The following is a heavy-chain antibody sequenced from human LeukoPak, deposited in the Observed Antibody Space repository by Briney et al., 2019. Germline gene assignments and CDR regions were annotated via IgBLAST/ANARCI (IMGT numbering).Heavy chain of an antibody. V-gene: IGHV4-4*09. J-gene: IGHJ4*02. CDR1: GGSISSYY. Sequence: SETLSLTCTVSGGSISSYYWSWIRQPPGKGLEWIGYIYTSGSTNYNPSLKSRVTISVDTSKNQFSLKLSSVPAADTAVYYCARQRRMDCSSTSCYVVGGFDYWGQGTLVTVSS. CDR2: IYTSGST. D-gene: IGHD2-2*01. CDR3: ARQRRMDCSSTSCYVVGGFDY.